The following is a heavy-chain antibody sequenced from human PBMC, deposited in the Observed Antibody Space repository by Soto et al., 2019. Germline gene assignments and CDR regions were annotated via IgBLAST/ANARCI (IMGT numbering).Heavy chain of an antibody. D-gene: IGHD2-8*01. CDR3: AKVGLMVYAIGYYFDY. CDR2: ISGSGGST. Sequence: GGSLRLSCAASGFTFSSYAMSWVRQAPGKGLEWVSAISGSGGSTYYADSVKGRFTISRGNSKNTLYLQMNSLRAEDTAVYYCAKVGLMVYAIGYYFDYWGQGTLVTVSS. J-gene: IGHJ4*02. V-gene: IGHV3-23*01. CDR1: GFTFSSYA.